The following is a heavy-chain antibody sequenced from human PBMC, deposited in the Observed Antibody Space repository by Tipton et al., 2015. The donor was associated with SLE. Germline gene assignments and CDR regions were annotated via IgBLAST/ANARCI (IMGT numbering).Heavy chain of an antibody. Sequence: GSLRLSCAASGFTFSRYAMNWVRQAPGKGLEWVSGINNSGGNTYYADSVKGRFTISRDNSKNTLYLQMNSLRAEDTAVYYCAKDHGDVSSWYFAFDYWGQGTLVTVSS. V-gene: IGHV3-23*01. J-gene: IGHJ4*02. CDR3: AKDHGDVSSWYFAFDY. D-gene: IGHD6-13*01. CDR1: GFTFSRYA. CDR2: INNSGGNT.